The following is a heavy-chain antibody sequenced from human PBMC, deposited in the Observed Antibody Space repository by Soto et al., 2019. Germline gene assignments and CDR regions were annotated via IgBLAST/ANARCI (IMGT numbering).Heavy chain of an antibody. CDR1: GLTVSTNR. CDR3: ARDGSGH. V-gene: IGHV3-66*01. CDR2: IYTGGGT. Sequence: EVQLVESGGGLVQPGGSLRLSCAASGLTVSTNRMSWVRQAPGKGLEWVSVIYTGGGTHYADSVKGRFTISRDNSKNTVNLQMNSLRPEDTTVYYCARDGSGHWGQGTLVNVSS. J-gene: IGHJ4*02.